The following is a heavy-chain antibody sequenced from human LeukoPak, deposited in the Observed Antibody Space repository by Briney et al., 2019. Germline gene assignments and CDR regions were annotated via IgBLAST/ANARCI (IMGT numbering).Heavy chain of an antibody. CDR3: AREEEFGELTFDY. CDR2: IYTSGST. CDR1: GGSISSGGYS. D-gene: IGHD3-10*01. Sequence: PSETLSLTCAVSGGSISSGGYSWSWIRQPAGKGLEWIGRIYTSGSTNYNPSLKSRVTMSVDTSKNQFSLKLSSVTAADTAVYYCAREEEFGELTFDYWGQGTLVTVSS. J-gene: IGHJ4*02. V-gene: IGHV4-61*02.